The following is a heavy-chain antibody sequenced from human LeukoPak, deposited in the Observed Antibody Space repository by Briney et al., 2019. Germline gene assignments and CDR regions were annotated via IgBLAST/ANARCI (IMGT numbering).Heavy chain of an antibody. D-gene: IGHD6-19*01. CDR3: AKDLYSSGSAYYFDY. CDR2: ISGSGGST. J-gene: IGHJ4*02. CDR1: GFTFSSYA. V-gene: IGHV3-23*01. Sequence: GGSLRLSCAASGFTFSSYAMTWVRQAPGKGLEWVSAISGSGGSTYYADSVKGRSTISRDNSKNTLYLQMNSLRAEDTAVYYCAKDLYSSGSAYYFDYWGQGTLVTVSS.